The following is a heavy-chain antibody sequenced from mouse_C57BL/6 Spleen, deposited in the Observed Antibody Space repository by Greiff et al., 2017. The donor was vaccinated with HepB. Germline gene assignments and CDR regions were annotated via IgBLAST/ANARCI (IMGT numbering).Heavy chain of an antibody. CDR2: ISSGSSTI. CDR1: GFTFSDYG. CDR3: ERRLIRYDYYAMDY. J-gene: IGHJ4*01. Sequence: EVKLVESGGGLVKPGGSLKLSCAASGFTFSDYGMHWVRQAPEKGLEWVAYISSGSSTIYYADTVKGRITISRDNAKNTLFLQMTSLRSEDTAMYYGERRLIRYDYYAMDYWGQGTSVTVSS. D-gene: IGHD2-3*01. V-gene: IGHV5-17*01.